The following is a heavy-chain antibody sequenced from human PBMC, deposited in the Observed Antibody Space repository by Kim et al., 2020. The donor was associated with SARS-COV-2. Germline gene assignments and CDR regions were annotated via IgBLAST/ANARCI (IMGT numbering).Heavy chain of an antibody. CDR3: ARGIAAAGRGRRVVDY. Sequence: SETLSLTCAVYGGSFSGYYWSWIRQPPGKGLEWIGEINHSGSTNYNPSLKSRVTISVDTSKNQFSLKLSSVTAADTAVYYCARGIAAAGRGRRVVDYWGQGTLVTVSS. J-gene: IGHJ4*02. D-gene: IGHD6-13*01. V-gene: IGHV4-34*01. CDR1: GGSFSGYY. CDR2: INHSGST.